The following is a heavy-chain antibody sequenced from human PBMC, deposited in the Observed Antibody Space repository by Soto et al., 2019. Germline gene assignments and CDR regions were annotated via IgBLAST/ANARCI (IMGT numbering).Heavy chain of an antibody. J-gene: IGHJ6*02. CDR3: ARSTTWSYYYYGMDV. CDR2: IYYSGST. Sequence: SETLSLTCSVSGGSISSSSYYWGWIRQPPGKGLEWIGSIYYSGSTYYNPSLKSRVTISVDTSKNQFSLKLSSVTAADTAVYYCARSTTWSYYYYGMDVWGQGTTVTVSS. CDR1: GGSISSSSYY. V-gene: IGHV4-39*01. D-gene: IGHD2-2*01.